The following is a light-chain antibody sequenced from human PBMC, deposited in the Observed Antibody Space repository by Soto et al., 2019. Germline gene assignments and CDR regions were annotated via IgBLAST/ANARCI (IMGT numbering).Light chain of an antibody. Sequence: QSVLTQPPSVSGAPGQRVTISCTGSSSNIGAGYDVHWYQQLPGTAPKLLIYGNSNRPSGVPDRFSGSKSGTSASLAITGLQAEDEADYYSQSYDSSLSALFGGGPKLTVL. J-gene: IGLJ3*02. CDR1: SSNIGAGYD. V-gene: IGLV1-40*01. CDR3: QSYDSSLSAL. CDR2: GNS.